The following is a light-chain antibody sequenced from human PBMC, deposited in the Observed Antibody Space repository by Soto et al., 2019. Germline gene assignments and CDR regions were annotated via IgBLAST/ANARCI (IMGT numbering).Light chain of an antibody. CDR1: SSNIGAGYE. J-gene: IGLJ1*01. V-gene: IGLV1-40*01. Sequence: QAVLTQPPSVSEAPGQRVTIPCTGSSSNIGAGYEAHWYQQVPGTAPKLLIYENNNRPSGVPHRFSGSKSGTSASLAITGLQSEDEAEYYCQSYDSSLSGYVFGTGTKLTVL. CDR3: QSYDSSLSGYV. CDR2: ENN.